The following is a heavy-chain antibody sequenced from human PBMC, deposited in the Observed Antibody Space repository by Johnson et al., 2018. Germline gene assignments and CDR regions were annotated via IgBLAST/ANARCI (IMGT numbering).Heavy chain of an antibody. D-gene: IGHD6-19*01. CDR2: ISYDGGKE. V-gene: IGHV3-30-3*01. CDR1: RFSFSSYT. J-gene: IGHJ6*03. Sequence: QVQLVESGGGVVQPGRSLRLSCAASRFSFSSYTMHWVRQAPGKGLEWMAVISYDGGKEYFADSVKGRFTISRDNSQNTVYLQLNNLRADDTAVYYCAREEQWLAYYYYYMDVWGKGTTVTVSS. CDR3: AREEQWLAYYYYYMDV.